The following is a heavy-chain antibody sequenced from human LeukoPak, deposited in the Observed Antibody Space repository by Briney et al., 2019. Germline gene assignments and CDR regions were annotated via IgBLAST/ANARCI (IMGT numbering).Heavy chain of an antibody. V-gene: IGHV3-7*01. J-gene: IGHJ4*02. Sequence: GGSLRLSCAASGFTFSSYWMSWVRQAPGKGLEWVANIKQDGSEKYYVDSVKGRFTISRDNAKNTLYLQMNSLRAEDTAVYYCAKGRDSSSYFDYWGQGTLVTVSS. CDR3: AKGRDSSSYFDY. D-gene: IGHD6-6*01. CDR2: IKQDGSEK. CDR1: GFTFSSYW.